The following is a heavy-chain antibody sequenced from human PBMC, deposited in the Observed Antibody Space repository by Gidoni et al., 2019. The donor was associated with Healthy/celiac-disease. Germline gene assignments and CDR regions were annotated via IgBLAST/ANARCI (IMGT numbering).Heavy chain of an antibody. CDR2: IKQDGSEK. Sequence: EVQLVESGGGLVQPGGSLSLSCAASGFTFSSYWMSWVRQAPGKGLEWVANIKQDGSEKYYVDSVKGRFTISRDNAKNSLYLQMNSLRAEDTAVYYCARDSSSWLYYYYYMDVWGKGTTVTVSS. CDR3: ARDSSSWLYYYYYMDV. J-gene: IGHJ6*03. D-gene: IGHD6-13*01. CDR1: GFTFSSYW. V-gene: IGHV3-7*01.